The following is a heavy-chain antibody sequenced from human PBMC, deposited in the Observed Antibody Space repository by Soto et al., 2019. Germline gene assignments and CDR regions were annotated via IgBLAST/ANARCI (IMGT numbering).Heavy chain of an antibody. J-gene: IGHJ6*02. CDR1: GASITSTSYH. CDR2: FYYSGST. V-gene: IGHV4-39*01. CDR3: ARSVGDYYYGMDV. Sequence: PETLSLTCTVSGASITSTSYHWGWIRQPPGKGLEWIGNFYYSGSTYYNPSLRSRVTISVDASKNQFSVKVSSVTATDTAVYYCARSVGDYYYGMDVWGQGTTVT. D-gene: IGHD1-26*01.